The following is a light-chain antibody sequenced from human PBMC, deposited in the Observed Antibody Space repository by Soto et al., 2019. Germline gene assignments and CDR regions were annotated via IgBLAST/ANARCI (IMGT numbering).Light chain of an antibody. CDR1: QSISSY. Sequence: DIQMTQSPSSLSASVGDRVTITCRASQSISSYLNWYQQKPGKAPKLLIYAASSLQSGGPSRFSGSGSGTDFPPTIHSLQPEEFSTYYCQQSYSTPLTFGGGTKVEIK. CDR2: AAS. V-gene: IGKV1-39*01. CDR3: QQSYSTPLT. J-gene: IGKJ4*01.